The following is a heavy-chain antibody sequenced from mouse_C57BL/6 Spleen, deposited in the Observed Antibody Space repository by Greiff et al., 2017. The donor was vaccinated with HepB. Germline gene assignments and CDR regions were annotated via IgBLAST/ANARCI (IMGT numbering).Heavy chain of an antibody. V-gene: IGHV1-26*01. CDR3: AMSIYSGFAY. J-gene: IGHJ3*01. CDR1: GYTFTDYY. D-gene: IGHD2-1*01. Sequence: EVQLQQSGPELVKPGASVKISCKASGYTFTDYYMNWVKQSHGKSLEWIGDINPKNGGTSYNQKFKGKATLTVDKSSSTAYMELRSLTSEASAVYYCAMSIYSGFAYWGQGTLVTVSA. CDR2: INPKNGGT.